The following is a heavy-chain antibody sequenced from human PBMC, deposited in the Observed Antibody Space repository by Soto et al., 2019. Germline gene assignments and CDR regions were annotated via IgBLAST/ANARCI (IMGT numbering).Heavy chain of an antibody. CDR3: AKVSSTSSWNGGYFDY. CDR2: ISYDGSNK. Sequence: PGGSLRLSCAASGFTSSSYGMHWVRQAPGKGLEWVAVISYDGSNKYYADSVKGRFTISRDNSKNTLYLQMNSLRAEDTAVYYCAKVSSTSSWNGGYFDYWGQGTLVTVSS. CDR1: GFTSSSYG. J-gene: IGHJ4*02. V-gene: IGHV3-30*18. D-gene: IGHD2-2*01.